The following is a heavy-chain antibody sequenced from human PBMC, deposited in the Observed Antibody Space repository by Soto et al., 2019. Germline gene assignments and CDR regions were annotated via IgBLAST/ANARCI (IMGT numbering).Heavy chain of an antibody. CDR2: VWYDGSNQ. J-gene: IGHJ6*02. D-gene: IGHD3-3*01. CDR3: ARDRQFWGGSYVVFAYKYGMDV. CDR1: GLTFSSYG. Sequence: QVQLVESGGGVVQPGGSLRLSCAASGLTFSSYGMHWVRQAPGKGLQWVALVWYDGSNQYYADSVKGRFTTSRDNSKNTLQLQLNSLGAEDTAVYFCARDRQFWGGSYVVFAYKYGMDVWGQGTTVTVSS. V-gene: IGHV3-33*01.